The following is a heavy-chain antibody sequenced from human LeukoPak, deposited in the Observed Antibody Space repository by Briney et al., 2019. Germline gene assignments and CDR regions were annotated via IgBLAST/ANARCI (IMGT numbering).Heavy chain of an antibody. CDR3: ARDPTIVVVPCGMDV. Sequence: PGGSLRLSCAASRFTFSSYAMHWVSQARGKGLEWVAVISYDGSNKYYADSVKGRFTISRDNSKNTLYLQMNSLRAEDTAVYYCARDPTIVVVPCGMDVWGKGTTVTVSS. CDR1: RFTFSSYA. J-gene: IGHJ6*04. CDR2: ISYDGSNK. V-gene: IGHV3-30*04. D-gene: IGHD2-2*01.